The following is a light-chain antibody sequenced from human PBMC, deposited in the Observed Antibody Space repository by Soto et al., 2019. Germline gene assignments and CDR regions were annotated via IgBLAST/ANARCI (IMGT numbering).Light chain of an antibody. Sequence: EIVLTQSPATLSLSPGERATLSCRASQSVSSYLAWYQQKPGQAPRLLIYVASNRATGIPARFSGSGSGTDFTLTISSLESEDFAVYYCQQRSNWPRPFGQGTKVDIK. CDR2: VAS. CDR3: QQRSNWPRP. J-gene: IGKJ1*01. CDR1: QSVSSY. V-gene: IGKV3-11*01.